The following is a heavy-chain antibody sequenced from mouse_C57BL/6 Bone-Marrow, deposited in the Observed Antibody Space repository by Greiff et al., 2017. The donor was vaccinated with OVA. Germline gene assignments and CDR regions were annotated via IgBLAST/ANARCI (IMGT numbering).Heavy chain of an antibody. CDR2: INPNNGGT. J-gene: IGHJ3*01. CDR1: GYTFTDYY. D-gene: IGHD3-2*02. CDR3: AREDSSAWFAY. V-gene: IGHV1-26*01. Sequence: EVQLQQSGPELVKPGASVKISCKASGYTFTDYYMNWVKQSHGKSLEWIGDINPNNGGTSYNQKFKGKATLTVDKSSSTAYMELRSLTSEDSAVYYCAREDSSAWFAYWGQGTPVTVSA.